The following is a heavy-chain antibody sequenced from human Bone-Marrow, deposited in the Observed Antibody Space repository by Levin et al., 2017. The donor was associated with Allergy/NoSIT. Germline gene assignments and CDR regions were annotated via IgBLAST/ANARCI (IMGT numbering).Heavy chain of an antibody. CDR3: TRVAPRQGGSGWDGGDEY. J-gene: IGHJ4*02. V-gene: IGHV3-23*01. Sequence: GGSLRLSCAASGFTFRTYVMSWVRQAPGKGLEWVSSIDAGGRGTYYADSVKGRFTISRDNSKNTAYLQMNSLRVEDTAIYYCTRVAPRQGGSGWDGGDEYWDQGTLVTVSS. CDR1: GFTFRTYV. D-gene: IGHD6-19*01. CDR2: IDAGGRGT.